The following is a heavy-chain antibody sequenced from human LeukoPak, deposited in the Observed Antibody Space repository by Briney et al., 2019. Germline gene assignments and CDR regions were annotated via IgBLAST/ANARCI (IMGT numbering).Heavy chain of an antibody. J-gene: IGHJ6*03. D-gene: IGHD1/OR15-1a*01. CDR2: IIPIFGTA. Sequence: ASVKVSCKASGGTFSSYAISWVRQAPGQGLEWMGGIIPIFGTANYAQKFQGRVTITADESTSTAYMELSSLRSEDTAVYYCASSPENWKNAVEEYYYYYMDVWGKGTTVTVSS. CDR3: ASSPENWKNAVEEYYYYYMDV. V-gene: IGHV1-69*13. CDR1: GGTFSSYA.